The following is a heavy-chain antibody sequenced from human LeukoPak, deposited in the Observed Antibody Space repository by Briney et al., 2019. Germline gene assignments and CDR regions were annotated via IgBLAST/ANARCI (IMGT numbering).Heavy chain of an antibody. D-gene: IGHD2-21*01. V-gene: IGHV3-48*04. Sequence: GGSLRLSCAASGFTFSSYTMNWVRQAPGKGLECISAISSSSSNIYYADSVKGRFTISRDNAKNSLYLQMSSLRVEDTAVYYCAREGDGSRYYFDYWGQGILVTVSS. CDR1: GFTFSSYT. J-gene: IGHJ4*02. CDR2: ISSSSSNI. CDR3: AREGDGSRYYFDY.